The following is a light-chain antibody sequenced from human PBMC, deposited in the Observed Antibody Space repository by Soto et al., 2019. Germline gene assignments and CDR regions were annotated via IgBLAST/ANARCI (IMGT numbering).Light chain of an antibody. V-gene: IGLV4-69*01. CDR3: QTWGTDIHVV. Sequence: QLVLTQSPSASASLGASVKLTCTLSSGHSSYAIAWHQQQPGKGPRYLMKLNSDGSHSKGDGIPDRFSGSSSGAERYLTISSLQSEDEADYYCQTWGTDIHVVFGGGTQLTVL. J-gene: IGLJ2*01. CDR2: LNSDGSH. CDR1: SGHSSYA.